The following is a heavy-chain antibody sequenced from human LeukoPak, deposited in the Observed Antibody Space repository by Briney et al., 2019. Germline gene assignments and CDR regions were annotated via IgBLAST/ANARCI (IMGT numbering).Heavy chain of an antibody. CDR3: ARVGAPEWYFDL. CDR1: GFTFSSYW. J-gene: IGHJ2*01. Sequence: GGSLRLSCAASGFTFSSYWMSWVRQAPGKGLEWVAHIKQDGSERFYVDSVKGRFTISRDNAKNSLYLQMNSLRSEDTAVFYCARVGAPEWYFDLWGRGTLVTVSS. CDR2: IKQDGSER. V-gene: IGHV3-7*01. D-gene: IGHD1-14*01.